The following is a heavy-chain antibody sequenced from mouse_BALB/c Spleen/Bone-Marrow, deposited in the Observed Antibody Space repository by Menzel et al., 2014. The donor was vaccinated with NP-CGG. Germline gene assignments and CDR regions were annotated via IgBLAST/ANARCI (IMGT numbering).Heavy chain of an antibody. V-gene: IGHV1-9*01. D-gene: IGHD1-1*01. CDR3: AREDGLWYFDV. CDR1: GYTFSSYW. CDR2: ILPGSGST. Sequence: QVQLQQSGAELMKRGASVKISCKATGYTFSSYWIEWVKQRPGHGLEWIGEILPGSGSTNYNEKFKGKATFTADSSSNTANMQLSSLTSEDSAVYYCAREDGLWYFDVWGAGTTVTVAS. J-gene: IGHJ1*01.